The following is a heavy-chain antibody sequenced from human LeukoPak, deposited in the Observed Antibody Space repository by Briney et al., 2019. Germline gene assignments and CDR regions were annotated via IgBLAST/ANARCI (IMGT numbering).Heavy chain of an antibody. CDR3: ASDQGYCSGGSCYSILDY. Sequence: GGSLRLSCAASGFTFSSYGMHWVRQAPGKGLEWVAVISYDGSNKYYADSVKGRFTISRDNSKNTLYLQMNSLRAEDTAVYYCASDQGYCSGGSCYSILDYWGQGTLVTVSS. CDR1: GFTFSSYG. V-gene: IGHV3-30*03. CDR2: ISYDGSNK. D-gene: IGHD2-15*01. J-gene: IGHJ4*02.